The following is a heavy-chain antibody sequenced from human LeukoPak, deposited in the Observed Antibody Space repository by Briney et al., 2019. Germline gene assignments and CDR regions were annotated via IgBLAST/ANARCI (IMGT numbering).Heavy chain of an antibody. CDR1: GFTFSIYW. CDR3: ARGSGYSVFDL. CDR2: INSDGRST. J-gene: IGHJ3*01. Sequence: GGSLSLLCAASGFTFSIYWMQCVRQAPGKGLVWVSRINSDGRSTSYADSVKGRFTISRDNAKNSMYLQMNSLRAEDTAVYYCARGSGYSVFDLSGPGTLWTVSS. D-gene: IGHD1-26*01. V-gene: IGHV3-74*01.